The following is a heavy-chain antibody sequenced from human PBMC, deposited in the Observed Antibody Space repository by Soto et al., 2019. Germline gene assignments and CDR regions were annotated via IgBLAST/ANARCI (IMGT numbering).Heavy chain of an antibody. CDR3: TRGSTRYYYYGMDV. CDR2: IRSKVYGGTT. J-gene: IGHJ6*01. V-gene: IGHV3-49*03. Sequence: GGSLRLSCTASGFTFGDYTMSWFRQAPGKGLEWVGFIRSKVYGGTTGFAASVKGRFTISRDDSKSIAYLQMNSLKTEDTAVYYCTRGSTRYYYYGMDVWGQGTTVTV. CDR1: GFTFGDYT.